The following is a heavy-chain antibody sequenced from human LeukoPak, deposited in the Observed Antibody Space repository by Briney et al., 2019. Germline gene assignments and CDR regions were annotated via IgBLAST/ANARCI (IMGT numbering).Heavy chain of an antibody. CDR1: GFTFSIYW. D-gene: IGHD4-11*01. J-gene: IGHJ4*02. V-gene: IGHV3-74*01. CDR3: ARSNQADDY. Sequence: GGSLRLSCTASGFTFSIYWMHWVRQVPGKGLVWVSRINTGGSSTTYADSVKGRFTISRDNAKNTLYLQMNSLRVEDTAVYYCARSNQADDYWGQGTLVTVSS. CDR2: INTGGSST.